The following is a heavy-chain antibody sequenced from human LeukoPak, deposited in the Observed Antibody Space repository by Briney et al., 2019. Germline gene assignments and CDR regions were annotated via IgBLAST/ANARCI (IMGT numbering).Heavy chain of an antibody. V-gene: IGHV3-48*04. J-gene: IGHJ4*02. CDR2: IGSGGTTM. Sequence: GGSLRLSCAASGFTFSSYSLNWVRQAPGKGLEWVSYIGSGGTTMFYADAVKGRFTISRDNTKNSVYLQMNSLRAEDTAVYYCARDLISVGEYSWGQGTLVNVSS. CDR3: ARDLISVGEYS. CDR1: GFTFSSYS. D-gene: IGHD3-10*01.